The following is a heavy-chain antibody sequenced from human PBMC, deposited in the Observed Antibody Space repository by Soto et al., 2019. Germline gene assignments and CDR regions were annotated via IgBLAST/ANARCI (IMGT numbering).Heavy chain of an antibody. V-gene: IGHV4-31*03. CDR3: AIQRGGSSLTGGWYWFDP. Sequence: KPSETLSLTCTVSGGSISSGGYYWSWIRQHPGKGLEWIGYIYYSGSTYYNPSLKSRVTISVDTSKNQFSLKLSSVTAADTAVYYCAIQRGGSSLTGGWYWFDPWGQGTLVTVSS. D-gene: IGHD6-6*01. J-gene: IGHJ5*02. CDR1: GGSISSGGYY. CDR2: IYYSGST.